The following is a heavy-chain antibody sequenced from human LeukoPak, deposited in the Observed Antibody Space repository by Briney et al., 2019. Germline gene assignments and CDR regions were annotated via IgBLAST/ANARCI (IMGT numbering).Heavy chain of an antibody. J-gene: IGHJ4*02. V-gene: IGHV1-46*01. Sequence: ASVKVSCKASGYTFTSYYMHWVRQAPGQGLEWMGIINPSGGSTSYAQKFQGRVTMTRDTSTSTVYMELSSLRSEDTAVYYCARDWGPAYCSGGSCYSGDYWGQGTLVTVSS. CDR2: INPSGGST. D-gene: IGHD2-15*01. CDR1: GYTFTSYY. CDR3: ARDWGPAYCSGGSCYSGDY.